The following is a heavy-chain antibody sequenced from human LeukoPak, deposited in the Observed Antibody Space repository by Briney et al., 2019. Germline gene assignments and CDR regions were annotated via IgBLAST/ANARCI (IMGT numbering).Heavy chain of an antibody. V-gene: IGHV4-59*01. CDR1: GGSISGYY. CDR3: AGAPITMVRVFDY. J-gene: IGHJ4*02. CDR2: IYYSVTT. D-gene: IGHD3-10*01. Sequence: PSETLSLTCTVSGGSISGYYWSWIRQPPGRELEWIGYIYYSVTTNYYPSLKSRVTISADASKNQFSLELSSVTAADTAVYYCAGAPITMVRVFDYWGQGTLVTVSS.